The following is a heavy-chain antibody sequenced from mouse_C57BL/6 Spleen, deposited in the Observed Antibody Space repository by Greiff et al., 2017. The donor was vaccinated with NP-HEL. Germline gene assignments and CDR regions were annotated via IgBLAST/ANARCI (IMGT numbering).Heavy chain of an antibody. Sequence: VKLQQPGAELVKPGASVKMSCKASGYTFTSYWITWVKQRPGQGLEWIGVIYPGSGSTNYTAKFKSKATLTVDTSSSTAYMQLSSLTSEDSAVYYCERVDYSNYGGAMDDWGKGTSVTVSS. V-gene: IGHV1-55*01. D-gene: IGHD2-5*01. CDR1: GYTFTSYW. CDR3: ERVDYSNYGGAMDD. J-gene: IGHJ4*01. CDR2: IYPGSGST.